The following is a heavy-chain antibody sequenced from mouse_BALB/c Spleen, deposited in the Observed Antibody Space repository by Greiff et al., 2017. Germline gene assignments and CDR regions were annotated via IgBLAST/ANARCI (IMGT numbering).Heavy chain of an antibody. CDR1: GFNIKDYY. Sequence: EVKLLESGAELVRSGASVKLSCTASGFNIKDYYMHWVKQRPEQGLEWIGWIDPENGDTEYAPKFQGKATMTADTSSNTAYLQLSSLTSEDTAVYYCNAITTSGLGYWGQGTSVTVSS. CDR2: IDPENGDT. D-gene: IGHD1-1*01. CDR3: NAITTSGLGY. J-gene: IGHJ4*01. V-gene: IGHV14-4*02.